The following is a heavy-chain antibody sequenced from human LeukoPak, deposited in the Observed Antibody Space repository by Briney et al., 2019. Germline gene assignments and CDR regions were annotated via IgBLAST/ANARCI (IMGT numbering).Heavy chain of an antibody. D-gene: IGHD6-19*01. V-gene: IGHV3-9*01. J-gene: IGHJ4*02. CDR2: ISWNSGGI. Sequence: PGGSLRLSCAASGFTFYDYAMHWVRQAPGKGLEWVSGISWNSGGIGYADSVKGRFTISRDNAKNSLYLQMNSLRADDTALYYCAKGKKMTVAGLFDYWGQGTLVTVSS. CDR3: AKGKKMTVAGLFDY. CDR1: GFTFYDYA.